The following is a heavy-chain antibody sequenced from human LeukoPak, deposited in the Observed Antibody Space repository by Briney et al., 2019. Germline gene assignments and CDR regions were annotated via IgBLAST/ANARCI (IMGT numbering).Heavy chain of an antibody. CDR2: ISIDGSTT. D-gene: IGHD1-14*01. V-gene: IGHV3-74*01. CDR1: GFTFSSYW. J-gene: IGHJ4*02. CDR3: AGGPAY. Sequence: GGSLRLSCVGSGFTFSSYWMHWVRQGPGNGLEWVSRISIDGSTTTYADSVKGRFTISRDNAKNTAYLQMNSLRAEDTAVYYCAGGPAYWGRGNLVTVSS.